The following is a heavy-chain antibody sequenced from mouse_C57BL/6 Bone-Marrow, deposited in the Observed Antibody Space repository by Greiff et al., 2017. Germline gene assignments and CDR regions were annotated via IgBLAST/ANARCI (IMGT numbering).Heavy chain of an antibody. CDR2: IYPGSGRT. D-gene: IGHD2-5*01. J-gene: IGHJ1*03. V-gene: IGHV1-55*01. CDR1: GYNFTSYW. Sequence: QVQLQQPGAELVKPGASVKMSCKASGYNFTSYWITWVKQRPGQGLEWIGDIYPGSGRTNYNEKFKSKATLTVDTSSSTAYMQLSSLTSEDSAVYYCARPYYSNYWYFDVWGTVTTVTVSS. CDR3: ARPYYSNYWYFDV.